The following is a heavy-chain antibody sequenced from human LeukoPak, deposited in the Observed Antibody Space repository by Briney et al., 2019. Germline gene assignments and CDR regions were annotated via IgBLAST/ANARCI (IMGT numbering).Heavy chain of an antibody. CDR1: GITVSSNY. J-gene: IGHJ6*02. V-gene: IGHV3-53*01. Sequence: GGSLRLSCAASGITVSSNYMSWVRQPPGKGLEWVSIIYIGGTTYYADSVQGRFPISRDNSKNTVYLQMNSLRVEDTAVYYCARDPRTTGKSNYGMDVWGQGTTVTVSS. D-gene: IGHD4-17*01. CDR2: IYIGGTT. CDR3: ARDPRTTGKSNYGMDV.